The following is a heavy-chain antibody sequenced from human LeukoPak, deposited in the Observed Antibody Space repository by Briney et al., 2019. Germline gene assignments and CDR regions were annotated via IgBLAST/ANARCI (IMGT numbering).Heavy chain of an antibody. V-gene: IGHV1-69*06. Sequence: ASVKVSCKASGGTFSSYAISWVRQAPGQGLEWMGGIIPIFGTANYAQKFQGRVTITADKSTSTAYMELSSLRSEDTAVYYCASSAVVVVVAATEDNWFDPWGQGTLVTVSS. CDR1: GGTFSSYA. J-gene: IGHJ5*02. CDR2: IIPIFGTA. D-gene: IGHD2-15*01. CDR3: ASSAVVVVVAATEDNWFDP.